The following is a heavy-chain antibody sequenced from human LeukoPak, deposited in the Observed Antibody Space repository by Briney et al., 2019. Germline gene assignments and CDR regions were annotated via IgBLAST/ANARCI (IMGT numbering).Heavy chain of an antibody. J-gene: IGHJ4*02. CDR3: ARAPGSPYNYFDY. Sequence: SETLSLTCTVSGGSISSSSYYWGWIRQPPGKGLEWIGSIYYSGSTYYNPSLKSRVTISVDTSKNQFSLKLSSVTAADTAVYYCARAPGSPYNYFDYWGPGTLLTVSS. D-gene: IGHD5-24*01. V-gene: IGHV4-39*07. CDR2: IYYSGST. CDR1: GGSISSSSYY.